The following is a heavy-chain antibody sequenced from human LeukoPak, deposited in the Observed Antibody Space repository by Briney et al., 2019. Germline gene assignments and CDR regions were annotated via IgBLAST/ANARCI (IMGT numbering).Heavy chain of an antibody. Sequence: GGSLRLSCAASGFTFSSYAMSWVRQAPGKGLEWVSAISGSGGSTYYADSVKGRFTISRDNSKNTLYLQMNSLRAEDTAVYYCAKCWARTTVVPGEFDYWGQGTLVTVSS. CDR1: GFTFSSYA. CDR3: AKCWARTTVVPGEFDY. J-gene: IGHJ4*02. D-gene: IGHD4-23*01. V-gene: IGHV3-23*01. CDR2: ISGSGGST.